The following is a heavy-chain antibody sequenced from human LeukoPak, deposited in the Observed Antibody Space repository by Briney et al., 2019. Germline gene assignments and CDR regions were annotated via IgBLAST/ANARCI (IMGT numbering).Heavy chain of an antibody. J-gene: IGHJ1*01. CDR1: GFTFSDYY. CDR3: ARDAAPVAATIVGYFQH. V-gene: IGHV3-11*01. Sequence: GGSLRLSCAASGFTFSDYYMSWIRQAPGKGLEWVSYISSSGSTIYYADSVKGRFTISRDNAKNSLYLQMNSLRAEDTAVYYCARDAAPVAATIVGYFQHWGQGTLVTVSS. CDR2: ISSSGSTI. D-gene: IGHD2-15*01.